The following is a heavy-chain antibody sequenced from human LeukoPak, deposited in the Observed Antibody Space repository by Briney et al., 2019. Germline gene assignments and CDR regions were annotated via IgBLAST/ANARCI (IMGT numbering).Heavy chain of an antibody. Sequence: GGSLRLSCAASGLTFSNYGMHWVRQAPGKGLEWVAVISYDGSNKYYADSVKGRFTISRDNSKNTLYLRMNSLRAEDTAVYYCARGLTGPDYWGQGTLVTVSS. J-gene: IGHJ4*02. CDR2: ISYDGSNK. D-gene: IGHD3-9*01. V-gene: IGHV3-30*03. CDR1: GLTFSNYG. CDR3: ARGLTGPDY.